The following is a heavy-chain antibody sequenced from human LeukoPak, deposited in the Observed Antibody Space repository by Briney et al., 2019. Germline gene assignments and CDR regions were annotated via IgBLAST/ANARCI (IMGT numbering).Heavy chain of an antibody. Sequence: GSLRLSCAVSGFTFSSYSMHWVRQAPGKGLEWIGSIYYSGSTYYNPSLKSRVTISVDTSKNQFSLKLSSVTAADTAVYYCARELAYYYGSGSYGHDAFDIWGQGTMVTVSS. CDR3: ARELAYYYGSGSYGHDAFDI. CDR1: GFTFSSYS. V-gene: IGHV4-39*07. J-gene: IGHJ3*02. D-gene: IGHD3-10*01. CDR2: IYYSGST.